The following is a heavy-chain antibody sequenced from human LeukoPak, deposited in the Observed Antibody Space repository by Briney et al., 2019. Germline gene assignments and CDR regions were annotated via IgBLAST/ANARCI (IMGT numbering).Heavy chain of an antibody. Sequence: PSQTLSLTCSVFGSSVSSDEYSWSWVRQHPGKGLEWIGYVYYSGSSYYIPSLESRITMSVEVSKNQFSLELRSVTAADTAVYYCARVKVLRFLEWFLDFWGQGALVTVSS. CDR2: VYYSGSS. V-gene: IGHV4-31*03. D-gene: IGHD3-3*01. CDR3: ARVKVLRFLEWFLDF. CDR1: GSSVSSDEYS. J-gene: IGHJ4*02.